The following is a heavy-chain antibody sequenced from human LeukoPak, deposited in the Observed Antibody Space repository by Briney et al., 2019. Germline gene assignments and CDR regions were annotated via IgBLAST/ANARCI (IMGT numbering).Heavy chain of an antibody. V-gene: IGHV6-1*01. J-gene: IGHJ4*02. D-gene: IGHD6-13*01. CDR2: TYYRSKWYY. Sequence: SQTLSLTCAISGDSVSSNRAGWSWIRQSPSRGLEWLGRTYYRSKWYYDYAVSVKSRITINPDTSKNKFSVQLNSVTPEDTAVYYCARDWRAAAGTPLDYWGQGTLVTVSS. CDR3: ARDWRAAAGTPLDY. CDR1: GDSVSSNRAG.